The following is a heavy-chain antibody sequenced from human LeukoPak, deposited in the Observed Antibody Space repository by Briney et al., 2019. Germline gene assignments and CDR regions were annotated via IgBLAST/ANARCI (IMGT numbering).Heavy chain of an antibody. V-gene: IGHV5-51*01. CDR1: GYTFTYYW. CDR2: IYPGDSDT. D-gene: IGHD2-15*01. CDR3: VRQSGGTVITIIDY. Sequence: GESLKISCQGSGYTFTYYWIGWVRQMPGKGLEWMGIIYPGDSDTRYSPSFQGQVTISADKSINTAYLQWSSLKASDTAIYYCVRQSGGTVITIIDYWGQGTLVTVPS. J-gene: IGHJ4*02.